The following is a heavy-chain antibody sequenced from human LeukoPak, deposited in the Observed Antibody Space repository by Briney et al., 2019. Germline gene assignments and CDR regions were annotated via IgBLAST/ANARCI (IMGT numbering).Heavy chain of an antibody. Sequence: HPGGSLRLSCAASGFTFSSYSMNWVRQAPGKGLEWVSYMSSSSSTIYYADSVKGRFTISRDNTKNSLYLQMNSLRAEDTAVYYCASGSKYSGSYWTFDIWGQGTMVTVSS. CDR3: ASGSKYSGSYWTFDI. D-gene: IGHD1-26*01. V-gene: IGHV3-48*04. CDR1: GFTFSSYS. CDR2: MSSSSSTI. J-gene: IGHJ3*02.